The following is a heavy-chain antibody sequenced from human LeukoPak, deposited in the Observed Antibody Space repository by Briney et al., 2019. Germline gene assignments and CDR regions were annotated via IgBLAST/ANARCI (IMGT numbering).Heavy chain of an antibody. CDR2: IYYSGGT. J-gene: IGHJ4*02. D-gene: IGHD1/OR15-1a*01. CDR3: ARGKGVGTNPLHY. Sequence: SETLSLTCTVSGGXMSSYYCSWIRQPPDKGLEWIGYIYYSGGTNYNPSLKSRVTISVDTSKDQFSLKLSSVTAADTAVYYCARGKGVGTNPLHYWGQGTLVTVSS. V-gene: IGHV4-59*01. CDR1: GGXMSSYY.